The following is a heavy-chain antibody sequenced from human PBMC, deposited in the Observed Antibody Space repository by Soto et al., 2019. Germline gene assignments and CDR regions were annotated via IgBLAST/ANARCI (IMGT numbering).Heavy chain of an antibody. Sequence: PGGSLRLSCAASGFTFSSYGMHWVRQAPGKGLGWVAVISYDGSNKYYADSVKGRFTISRDNSKNTLYLQMNSLRAEDTAVYYRAKGADEVGALYYYYYGMDVWGQGTTVTVSS. V-gene: IGHV3-30*18. CDR1: GFTFSSYG. D-gene: IGHD1-26*01. CDR3: AKGADEVGALYYYYYGMDV. J-gene: IGHJ6*02. CDR2: ISYDGSNK.